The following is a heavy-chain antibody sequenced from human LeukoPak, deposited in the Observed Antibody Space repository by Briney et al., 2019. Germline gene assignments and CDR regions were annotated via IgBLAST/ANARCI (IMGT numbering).Heavy chain of an antibody. CDR2: ISGSGGST. CDR1: GFTFSSYS. V-gene: IGHV3-23*01. Sequence: GGSLRLSCAASGFTFSSYSMNWVRQAPGKGLEWVSAISGSGGSTYYADSVKGRFTISRDNSKNTPYLQMNSLRAEDTAVYYCAKDGNERGAETDYMDVWGKGTTVTVSS. J-gene: IGHJ6*03. D-gene: IGHD1-1*01. CDR3: AKDGNERGAETDYMDV.